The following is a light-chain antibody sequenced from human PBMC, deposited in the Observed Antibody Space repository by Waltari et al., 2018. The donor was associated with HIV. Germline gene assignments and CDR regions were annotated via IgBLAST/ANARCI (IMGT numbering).Light chain of an antibody. V-gene: IGKV3-20*01. CDR1: QTVDNNY. CDR2: GAS. J-gene: IGKJ2*01. Sequence: EIVLTQSPGTLSLSPGERATLSCRASQTVDNNYLAWYQHRPGQAPRPLIFGASSRATGIPDRFSASGSGTDFTLTISSLDPSDYALYYCQQYGTSPRTFGQGTRVEIK. CDR3: QQYGTSPRT.